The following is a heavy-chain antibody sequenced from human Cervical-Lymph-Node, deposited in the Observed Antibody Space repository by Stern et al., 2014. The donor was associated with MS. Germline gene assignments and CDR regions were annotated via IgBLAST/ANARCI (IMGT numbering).Heavy chain of an antibody. CDR1: GGIFSSFA. CDR2: IIPMLGTA. D-gene: IGHD3-10*01. J-gene: IGHJ6*02. Sequence: QDQLGESGAEVKKPGSSVRVSCKASGGIFSSFAISWGRQAPGQGLEWMVRIIPMLGTANYAQKFQGRVTITADDSTNTAYMEVSSLRSEDTAVYYCASSVGELTPEAVWGQGTTVTVFS. CDR3: ASSVGELTPEAV. V-gene: IGHV1-69*12.